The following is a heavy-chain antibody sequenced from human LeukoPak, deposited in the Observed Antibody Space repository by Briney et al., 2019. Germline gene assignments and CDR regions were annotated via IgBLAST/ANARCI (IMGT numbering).Heavy chain of an antibody. CDR2: ISDSSSTI. Sequence: GGSLRLSCAVSGFTFSSYSMNWVRQAPGKGLEWVSYISDSSSTIYYAESVKGRFTISRDNAKNSLYLQMNNLRDEDTAVYYCARWDSSGWNHYWGQGTLVTISS. V-gene: IGHV3-48*02. D-gene: IGHD6-19*01. CDR1: GFTFSSYS. CDR3: ARWDSSGWNHY. J-gene: IGHJ4*02.